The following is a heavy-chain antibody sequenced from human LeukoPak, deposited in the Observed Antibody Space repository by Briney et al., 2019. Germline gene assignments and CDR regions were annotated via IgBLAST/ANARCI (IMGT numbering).Heavy chain of an antibody. V-gene: IGHV3-23*01. CDR2: ISGSGGST. CDR3: AKGLVRIDY. Sequence: GGSLRLSCAASGFIFRNFPINWVRQAPGKGLEWVSAISGSGGSTYYADSVKGRFTISRDNSKNTLYLQMNSLRAEDTAVYYCAKGLVRIDYWGQGTLVTVSS. CDR1: GFIFRNFP. J-gene: IGHJ4*02. D-gene: IGHD6-19*01.